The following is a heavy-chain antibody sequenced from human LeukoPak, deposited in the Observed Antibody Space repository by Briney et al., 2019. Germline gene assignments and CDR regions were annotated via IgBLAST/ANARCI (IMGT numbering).Heavy chain of an antibody. Sequence: PSETLSLTCAVYGGSFSSYYWSWIRQPPGKGLEWIGEINHSGSTNYNPSLKSRVTISVDTSKNQFSLKLSSVTAADTAVYYCARRHYDFWSGYYTGLSENYMDVWGKGTTVTVSS. CDR3: ARRHYDFWSGYYTGLSENYMDV. CDR1: GGSFSSYY. V-gene: IGHV4-34*01. D-gene: IGHD3-3*01. CDR2: INHSGST. J-gene: IGHJ6*03.